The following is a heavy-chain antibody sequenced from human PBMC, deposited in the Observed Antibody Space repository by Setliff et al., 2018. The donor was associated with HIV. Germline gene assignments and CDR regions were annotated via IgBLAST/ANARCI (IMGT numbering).Heavy chain of an antibody. CDR1: GFTVSSNY. CDR2: LYSGGST. Sequence: GGSLRLSCAASGFTVSSNYMSWVRQAPGKGLEWVSVLYSGGSTYYADSVKGRFTISRDNSNNTVYLEMKSLRAEDTAVYYCAKGQYSGSYSFFQHWGQGTLVTVSS. D-gene: IGHD1-26*01. V-gene: IGHV3-53*05. CDR3: AKGQYSGSYSFFQH. J-gene: IGHJ1*01.